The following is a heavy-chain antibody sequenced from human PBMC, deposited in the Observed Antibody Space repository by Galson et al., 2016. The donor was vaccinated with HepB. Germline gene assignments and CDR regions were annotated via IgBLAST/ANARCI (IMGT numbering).Heavy chain of an antibody. V-gene: IGHV3-21*03. Sequence: SLRLSCAVSGFSFSTYDMIWPRQAPGKGLEWVSKNTRSRNIYYANSVKGRFTISRDNAKNSLYLLMNSLRAEDTAVYYCATDFSNWGQGTLVTVSS. CDR1: GFSFSTYD. J-gene: IGHJ4*02. D-gene: IGHD2/OR15-2a*01. CDR3: ATDFSN. CDR2: NTRSRNI.